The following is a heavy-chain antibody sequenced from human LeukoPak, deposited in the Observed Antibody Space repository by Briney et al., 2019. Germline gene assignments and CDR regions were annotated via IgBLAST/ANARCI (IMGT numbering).Heavy chain of an antibody. Sequence: GGSLRLSCADSELTFSSFAMNWVRQAPGKGLKWVSSISSSGSYTYYADSVKGRFTISRDNAKKSLFLQMNSLRAEDTAVYYCARVADYDYVCGKSGPADSWGQGTLVTVYS. V-gene: IGHV3-21*01. CDR1: ELTFSSFA. CDR2: ISSSGSYT. J-gene: IGHJ4*02. CDR3: ARVADYDYVCGKSGPADS. D-gene: IGHD3-16*01.